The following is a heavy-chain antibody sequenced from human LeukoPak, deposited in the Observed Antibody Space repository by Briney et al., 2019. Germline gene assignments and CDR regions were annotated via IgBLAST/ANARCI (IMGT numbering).Heavy chain of an antibody. Sequence: GGSLRLSCAASGFPFGSYGMSWVRQAPGKGLEWVAFITTTGATTSYAGSVKGRFTISRDNARDTLYMQMNSLRDEDTALYYCTIMHGYYDGSGYWVQWGQGTLVTVSS. V-gene: IGHV3-23*01. CDR1: GFPFGSYG. D-gene: IGHD3-22*01. J-gene: IGHJ4*02. CDR2: ITTTGATT. CDR3: TIMHGYYDGSGYWVQ.